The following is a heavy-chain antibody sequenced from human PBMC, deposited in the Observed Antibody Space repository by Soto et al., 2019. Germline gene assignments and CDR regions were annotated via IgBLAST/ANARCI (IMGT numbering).Heavy chain of an antibody. J-gene: IGHJ4*02. CDR1: GFTFGGSA. CDR3: TRQTDAVQWLVVPTDYNFDY. Sequence: EGQLVESGGGLVQSGGSLKLSCAASGFTFGGSAMHWVRQASGKGLEWVGHIRSKTNSYATAYAESVKGRFTISRDDSMNTAYLQMNSLKTEDTAVYFCTRQTDAVQWLVVPTDYNFDYWGQGTLVTVSS. V-gene: IGHV3-73*02. CDR2: IRSKTNSYAT. D-gene: IGHD6-19*01.